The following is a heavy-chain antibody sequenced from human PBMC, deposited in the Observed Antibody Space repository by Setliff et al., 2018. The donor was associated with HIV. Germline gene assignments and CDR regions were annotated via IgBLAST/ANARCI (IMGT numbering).Heavy chain of an antibody. CDR1: GGSISSSSYY. V-gene: IGHV4-39*07. D-gene: IGHD3-10*01. CDR2: IYYSGST. Sequence: NPSETLSLTCTVSGGSISSSSYYWGWIRQPPGKGLEWIGSIYYSGSTDYNPSLNGRVTISIDMSKSQFSLKLNSVTAADTAVYYCASAPTHYFGNNKSSWPDAFDIWGLGTMVTVSS. J-gene: IGHJ3*02. CDR3: ASAPTHYFGNNKSSWPDAFDI.